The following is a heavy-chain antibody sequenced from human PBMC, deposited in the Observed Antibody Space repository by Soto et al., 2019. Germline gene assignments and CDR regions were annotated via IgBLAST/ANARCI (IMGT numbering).Heavy chain of an antibody. D-gene: IGHD4-17*01. V-gene: IGHV3-43D*04. CDR3: AKGATVTTHYQYYGMDV. CDR1: GFTFDDFA. Sequence: EVQVVESGGAVVQPGGSLRLSCAASGFTFDDFAMCWVRQVPGKGLEWISLVNWDGDTTFYADSVKGRFIISRDNSKNSVYLQMNSLRSADSAIYYCAKGATVTTHYQYYGMDVWGRGTTVTVSS. CDR2: VNWDGDTT. J-gene: IGHJ6*02.